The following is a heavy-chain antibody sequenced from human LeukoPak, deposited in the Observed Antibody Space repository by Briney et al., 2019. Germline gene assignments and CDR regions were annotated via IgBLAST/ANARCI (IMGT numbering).Heavy chain of an antibody. D-gene: IGHD6-19*01. CDR1: GFTFSSYS. CDR2: ISSTSGTI. V-gene: IGHV3-48*02. J-gene: IGHJ4*02. CDR3: ALPFQGEWLFRKSFDY. Sequence: GGSLRLSCAASGFTFSSYSMNWVRQAPGKGLEWLSYISSTSGTIYYADSVKGRFTISRDNAKNSLFLQMNSLRDEDTAVYYCALPFQGEWLFRKSFDYWGQGPLVTVSS.